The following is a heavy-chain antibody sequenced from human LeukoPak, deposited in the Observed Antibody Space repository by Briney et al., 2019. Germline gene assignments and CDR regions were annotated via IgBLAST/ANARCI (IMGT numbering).Heavy chain of an antibody. D-gene: IGHD4-17*01. CDR3: AKDALGLRTVTTLLDY. V-gene: IGHV3-30*18. Sequence: GRSLRLSCAASGFTFSSYGMHWVRQAPGKGLEWVAVISYDGSNKYYADSVKGRFTISRDNSKNTLYLQMNSLRAEDTAVYYCAKDALGLRTVTTLLDYWGQGTLVTVSS. J-gene: IGHJ4*02. CDR1: GFTFSSYG. CDR2: ISYDGSNK.